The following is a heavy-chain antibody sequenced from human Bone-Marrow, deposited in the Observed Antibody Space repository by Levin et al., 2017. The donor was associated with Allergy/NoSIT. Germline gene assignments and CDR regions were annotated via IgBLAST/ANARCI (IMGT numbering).Heavy chain of an antibody. D-gene: IGHD6-13*01. CDR3: ALGIAAGAGGVGDY. CDR2: ISYDGSNK. J-gene: IGHJ4*02. V-gene: IGHV3-30*03. Sequence: PGESLKISCAASGFTFSSYGMHWVRQAPGKGLEWVAVISYDGSNKYYADSVKGRFTISRDNSKNTLYLQMNSLRAEDTAVYYCALGIAAGAGGVGDYWGQGTLVTVSS. CDR1: GFTFSSYG.